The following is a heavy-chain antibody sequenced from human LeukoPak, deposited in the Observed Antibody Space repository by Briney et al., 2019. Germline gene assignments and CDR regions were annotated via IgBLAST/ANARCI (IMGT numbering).Heavy chain of an antibody. CDR1: GGSLSSYY. Sequence: SETLSLTCSVSGGSLSSYYWTWIRQPAGKGLEWIGRIFTTGSTNYNPSLMSRATMSVDTSKNQFSLKMRSVTAADTAVYYCARGDGSTMIRGVSRYGWLDPWGQGTLVTVSS. J-gene: IGHJ5*02. CDR3: ARGDGSTMIRGVSRYGWLDP. V-gene: IGHV4-4*07. CDR2: IFTTGST. D-gene: IGHD3-10*01.